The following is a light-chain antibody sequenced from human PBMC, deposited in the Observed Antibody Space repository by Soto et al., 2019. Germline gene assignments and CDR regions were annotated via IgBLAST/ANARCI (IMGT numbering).Light chain of an antibody. J-gene: IGKJ1*01. CDR3: MQGTHWRPT. Sequence: DVVMTQSPLSLPVTLGQPASISCRSSQSIVFSDGNAYLNWFHQRPGQPPRRLIYRASNRDSGVRDRFSGSGSGTDFTLEISRVEAEDVGVYYCMQGTHWRPTFGRGTKVEIK. CDR1: QSIVFSDGNAY. CDR2: RAS. V-gene: IGKV2-30*01.